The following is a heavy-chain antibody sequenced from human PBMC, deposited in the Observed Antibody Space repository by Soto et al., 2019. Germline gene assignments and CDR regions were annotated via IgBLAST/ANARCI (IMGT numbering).Heavy chain of an antibody. CDR1: GFTFSSYS. CDR2: ISSSSSTI. Sequence: GGSLRLSCAASGFTFSSYSMNWVRQAPGKGLEWVSYISSSSSTIYYADSVKGRFTISRDNAKNSLYLQMNSLRAEDTAVYYCARDLILTGHAFDIWGQGTMVTVSS. D-gene: IGHD3-9*01. J-gene: IGHJ3*02. V-gene: IGHV3-48*04. CDR3: ARDLILTGHAFDI.